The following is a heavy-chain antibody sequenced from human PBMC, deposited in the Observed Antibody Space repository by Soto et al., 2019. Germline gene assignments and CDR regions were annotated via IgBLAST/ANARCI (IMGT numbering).Heavy chain of an antibody. Sequence: PSETLSLTCTVSGSSMSSYYWSWIRQPPGKGLEWIGYIYYSGSTNYNPSLKSRVTISVDTSKNQFSLKLSSVTAADTAVYYCARPFSSSWFRGAFDIWGQGTMVTVSS. CDR1: GSSMSSYY. CDR3: ARPFSSSWFRGAFDI. D-gene: IGHD6-13*01. CDR2: IYYSGST. V-gene: IGHV4-59*08. J-gene: IGHJ3*02.